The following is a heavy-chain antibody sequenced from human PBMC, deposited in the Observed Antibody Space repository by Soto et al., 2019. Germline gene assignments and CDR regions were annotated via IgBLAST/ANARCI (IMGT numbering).Heavy chain of an antibody. CDR2: TIPFLGIT. J-gene: IGHJ4*02. CDR3: ASRGDNGRDC. CDR1: GGTFSSHT. V-gene: IGHV1-69*02. Sequence: QVQLVQSGAEVKKPGSSVKGSCQVYGGTFSSHTLTWVRQAPGQGLEWMGRTIPFLGITNYAQKFQGRVTITADKSTTTPYMELSRLRSEDTAVYYCASRGDNGRDCWGQGHLVTVSS. D-gene: IGHD3-10*01.